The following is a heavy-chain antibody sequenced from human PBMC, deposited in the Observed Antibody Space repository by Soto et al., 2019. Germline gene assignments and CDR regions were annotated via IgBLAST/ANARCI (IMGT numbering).Heavy chain of an antibody. Sequence: SETLSLTCTVSGGPISSYYWSWIRQPAGKGLEWIGRIYTSGSTNYNPSLKSRVTMSVDTSKNQFSLKLSSVTAADTAVYYCARDPGYSSGWYESRLFDYWGQGTLVTVSS. CDR2: IYTSGST. D-gene: IGHD6-19*01. V-gene: IGHV4-4*07. CDR1: GGPISSYY. CDR3: ARDPGYSSGWYESRLFDY. J-gene: IGHJ4*02.